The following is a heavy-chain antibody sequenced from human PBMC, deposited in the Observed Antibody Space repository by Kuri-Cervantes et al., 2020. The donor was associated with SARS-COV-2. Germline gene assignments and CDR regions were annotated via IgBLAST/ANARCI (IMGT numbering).Heavy chain of an antibody. CDR1: GYTFTSYG. CDR2: MNPNSGNT. J-gene: IGHJ4*02. D-gene: IGHD2-15*01. Sequence: ASVKVSCKASGYTFTSYGINWVRQATGQGLEWMGWMNPNSGNTGYAQKFQGRVTMTEDTSTDTAYMELSSLRAEDTAVYYCAKDQHGIVVVVAAIDYWGQGTLVTVSS. CDR3: AKDQHGIVVVVAAIDY. V-gene: IGHV1-8*02.